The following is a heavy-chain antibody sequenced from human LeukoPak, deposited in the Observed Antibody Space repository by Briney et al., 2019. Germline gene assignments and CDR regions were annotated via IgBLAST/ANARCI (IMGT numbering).Heavy chain of an antibody. CDR3: AKGGGYEAQYYYYYLDV. Sequence: PGGSLRLSCAASGFTFSSYAMHWVRQAPGKGLEWVALIPYDGSNKYYADSVKGRFAVSRDNSKNTLYLQMKSLRAEDTAVYYCAKGGGYEAQYYYYYLDVWGKGTTVTISS. V-gene: IGHV3-30*09. D-gene: IGHD5-12*01. CDR1: GFTFSSYA. CDR2: IPYDGSNK. J-gene: IGHJ6*03.